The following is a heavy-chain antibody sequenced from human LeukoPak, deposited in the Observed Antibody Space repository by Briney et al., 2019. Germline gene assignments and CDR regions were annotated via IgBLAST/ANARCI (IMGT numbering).Heavy chain of an antibody. Sequence: PGGSLRLSCAASGFTFSNYNINWVRQAPGKGLEWVSYIGSRGTPIYYADSVKGRFSVSRDNSKNTVYLQMNSLRVEDTAVYYCAKDRYSSGWYSDFDYWGQGTLVTVSS. CDR2: IGSRGTPI. D-gene: IGHD6-19*01. V-gene: IGHV3-48*04. J-gene: IGHJ4*02. CDR1: GFTFSNYN. CDR3: AKDRYSSGWYSDFDY.